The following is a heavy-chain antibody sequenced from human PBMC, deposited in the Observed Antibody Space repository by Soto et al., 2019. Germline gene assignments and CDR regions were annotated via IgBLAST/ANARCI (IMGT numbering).Heavy chain of an antibody. CDR1: GGSISSSSYY. CDR2: IYYSGST. Sequence: SETLSLTCTVSGGSISSSSYYWGWIRQPPGKGLEWIGSIYYSGSTYYNPSLKSRVTISVDTSKNQFSLKLSSVTAADTAVYYCASHLNIVATGTGFDPWGQGTRVTVAS. V-gene: IGHV4-39*01. J-gene: IGHJ5*02. D-gene: IGHD5-12*01. CDR3: ASHLNIVATGTGFDP.